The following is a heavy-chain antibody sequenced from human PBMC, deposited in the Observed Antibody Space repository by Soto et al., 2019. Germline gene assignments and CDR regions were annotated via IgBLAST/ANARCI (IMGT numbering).Heavy chain of an antibody. CDR2: IYHSGST. J-gene: IGHJ3*02. CDR3: ARRRIRVITVAFDI. Sequence: SETLSLTCAVSGDSISSSNWLIWVRQPPGKGLEWIGEIYHSGSTNYNPSLKSRVTISVDKSKNQFSLKLSSVTAADTAVYYCARRRIRVITVAFDIWGQGTMVTVSS. V-gene: IGHV4-4*02. CDR1: GDSISSSNW. D-gene: IGHD3-22*01.